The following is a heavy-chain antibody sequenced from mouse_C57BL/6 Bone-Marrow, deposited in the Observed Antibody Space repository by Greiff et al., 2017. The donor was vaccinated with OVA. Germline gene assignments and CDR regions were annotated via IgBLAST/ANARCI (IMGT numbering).Heavy chain of an antibody. CDR1: GYSITSGYD. CDR3: ARTVTGYYAMDY. Sequence: EVKLQESGPGMVKPSQSLSLTCTVTGYSITSGYDWHWIRHFPGNKLEWMGYISYSGSTNYNPSLKSRISITHDTSKNHFFLKLNSVTTEDTATYYCARTVTGYYAMDYWGQGTSVTVSS. CDR2: ISYSGST. D-gene: IGHD3-1*01. J-gene: IGHJ4*01. V-gene: IGHV3-1*01.